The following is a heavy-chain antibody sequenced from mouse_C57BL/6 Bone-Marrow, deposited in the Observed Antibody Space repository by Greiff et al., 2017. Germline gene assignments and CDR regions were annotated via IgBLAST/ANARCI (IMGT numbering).Heavy chain of an antibody. CDR1: GFSLSTFGMG. CDR3: ARIDTIVIDWYFDV. V-gene: IGHV8-8*01. CDR2: IWWDGDK. J-gene: IGHJ1*03. D-gene: IGHD2-5*01. Sequence: QVTLKESGPGILQPSQTLSLSCSFSGFSLSTFGMGVGWLRPPSGLGLVWLVHIWWDGDKYYNPALKSWLTISKDTSKNHVFLKIANVDTADTATYYCARIDTIVIDWYFDVWGTGTTVTVSS.